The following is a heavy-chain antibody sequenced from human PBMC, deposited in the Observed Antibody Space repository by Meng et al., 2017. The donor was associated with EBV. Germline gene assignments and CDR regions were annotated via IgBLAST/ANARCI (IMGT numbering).Heavy chain of an antibody. V-gene: IGHV3-73*02. J-gene: IGHJ4*02. CDR1: GCTCSGSA. CDR2: IRSKANSYAT. CDR3: TRLDGSYIYY. D-gene: IGHD1-26*01. Sequence: VQLVESGGGLVQPGGSLQLSFAASGCTCSGSARHGVRQASGKGLEWVGRIRSKANSYATAYAVSVQGRFTISRDDSKNTAYLQMHSLKTEDTAVYYCTRLDGSYIYYWGQGTLVTVSS.